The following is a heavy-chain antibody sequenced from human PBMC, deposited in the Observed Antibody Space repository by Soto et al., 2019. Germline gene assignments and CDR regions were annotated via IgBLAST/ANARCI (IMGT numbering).Heavy chain of an antibody. J-gene: IGHJ1*01. CDR3: ARLPNKSPQN. CDR2: ISNDGSS. CDR1: GFTFSSYW. Sequence: EVHLMESGGGLVQPGGSLRLSCVASGFTFSSYWMHWVRQAPGKGLVWVSSISNDGSSIYADPVKGRFTISRDNAKNTLYLQMNSLRAEYTAVYYCARLPNKSPQNWGQGTLVIVSP. V-gene: IGHV3-74*01.